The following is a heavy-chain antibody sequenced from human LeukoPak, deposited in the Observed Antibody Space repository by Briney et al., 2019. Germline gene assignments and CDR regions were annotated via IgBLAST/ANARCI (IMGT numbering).Heavy chain of an antibody. CDR2: INWNGGST. CDR1: GFTFDDYG. Sequence: GGSLRLSCAASGFTFDDYGMSWVRQAPGKGLEWVSGINWNGGSTGYADSVKGRFTISRDNSKNTLYLQMKSLRAEDTAVYYCAKDPRDHSYGWSWRYFDYWGQGTLVTVSS. V-gene: IGHV3-20*04. CDR3: AKDPRDHSYGWSWRYFDY. J-gene: IGHJ4*02. D-gene: IGHD5-18*01.